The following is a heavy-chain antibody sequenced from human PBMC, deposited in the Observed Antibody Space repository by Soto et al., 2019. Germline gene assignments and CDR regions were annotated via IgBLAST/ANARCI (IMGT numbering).Heavy chain of an antibody. CDR1: GFSFSTYA. D-gene: IGHD2-15*01. CDR3: AKDNSLHWFDP. J-gene: IGHJ5*02. V-gene: IGHV3-23*01. Sequence: EVQLLESGGGLVQPGGSLRLACATSGFSFSTYAMTWVRQAPGKGLEWVSTFNGNGGGTYYADSVKGRFTISRDNSKNKLYPQMASLRAEDTATYYCAKDNSLHWFDPWGQGTLVTVSS. CDR2: FNGNGGGT.